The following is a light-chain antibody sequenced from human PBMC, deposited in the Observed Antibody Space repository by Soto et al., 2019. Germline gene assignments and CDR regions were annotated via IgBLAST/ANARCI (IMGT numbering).Light chain of an antibody. CDR1: QSVRSSY. V-gene: IGKV3-20*01. CDR2: GAS. CDR3: QQYGSSPWT. Sequence: EIVLTQSPGTLSLSPGERATLSCRASQSVRSSYLAWYQQKPGQAPRLLIYGASSRATGIPDRFSGSGSGTDFTLTISRLESEDFAVYYCQQYGSSPWTFGQGTKVEI. J-gene: IGKJ1*01.